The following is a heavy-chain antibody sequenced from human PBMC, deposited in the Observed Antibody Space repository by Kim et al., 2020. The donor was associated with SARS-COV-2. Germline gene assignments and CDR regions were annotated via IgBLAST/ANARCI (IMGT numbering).Heavy chain of an antibody. V-gene: IGHV7-4-1*02. CDR1: GYTFTRYG. D-gene: IGHD5-12*01. CDR3: ARDAGYSGYDW. CDR2: INTKTGHP. J-gene: IGHJ4*02. Sequence: ASVKVSCKASGYTFTRYGLNWVRQAPGQGLEWMGWINTKTGHPRYDQGFTGRLVFSLDTSASTAYLQISSLKPEDTAIYYCARDAGYSGYDWWGQGTLVTVST.